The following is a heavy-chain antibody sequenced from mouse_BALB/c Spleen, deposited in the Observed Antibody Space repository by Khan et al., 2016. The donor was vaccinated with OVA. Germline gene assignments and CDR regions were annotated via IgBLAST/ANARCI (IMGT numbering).Heavy chain of an antibody. D-gene: IGHD2-12*01. CDR3: ARHSYRYDFTY. Sequence: QMQLEESGPGLVQPSQSLSITCTVSGFSLTTYGIHWVRQSPGKGLEWLGVMWSGGNTDYNAPLISRLNITKDNSKSQVFFKMNSLQPADTAIYYCARHSYRYDFTYWGQGTLVTVSA. V-gene: IGHV2-2*01. CDR1: GFSLTTYG. CDR2: MWSGGNT. J-gene: IGHJ3*01.